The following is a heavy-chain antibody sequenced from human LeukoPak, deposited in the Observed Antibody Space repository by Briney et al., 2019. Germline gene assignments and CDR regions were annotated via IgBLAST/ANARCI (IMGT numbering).Heavy chain of an antibody. J-gene: IGHJ6*02. CDR1: GFTVSSNY. CDR3: ARDRWVLGSWHYGMDV. Sequence: GGSLRLSCAASGFTVSSNYMSWVRQAPGKGLEWVSVIYSGGSTYYADSVKGRFTISRDNSKNTLYLQMNSLRAEDTAVYYCARDRWVLGSWHYGMDVWGQGTTVTVSS. D-gene: IGHD6-13*01. V-gene: IGHV3-53*01. CDR2: IYSGGST.